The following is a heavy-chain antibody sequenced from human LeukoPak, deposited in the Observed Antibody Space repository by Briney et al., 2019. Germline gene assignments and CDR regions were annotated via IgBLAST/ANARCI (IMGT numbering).Heavy chain of an antibody. CDR3: ARDDTYYYGSGRSLGY. V-gene: IGHV3-21*01. CDR1: GFAFSSYS. J-gene: IGHJ4*02. D-gene: IGHD3-10*01. Sequence: GGSLRLSCAASGFAFSSYSMNWVRQAPGKGLEWVSSISSSSSYIYYADSVKGRFTTSRDNAKNSLYLQMNSLRAEDTAVYYCARDDTYYYGSGRSLGYWGQGTLVTVSS. CDR2: ISSSSSYI.